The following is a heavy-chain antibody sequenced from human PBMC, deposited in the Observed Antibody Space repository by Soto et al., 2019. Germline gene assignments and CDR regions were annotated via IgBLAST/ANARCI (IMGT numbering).Heavy chain of an antibody. J-gene: IGHJ4*02. Sequence: ESGGGLVQPGGSLRLSCAASGFSFSSFEMNWVRQAPGKGLEWISYISTSGNIISYADSVKGRFTVSRDNAENSLFLQMNSLRVEDTAVYYCARPETPYYDRSRFFEDWGQGTLVTVSS. V-gene: IGHV3-48*03. CDR1: GFSFSSFE. CDR2: ISTSGNII. D-gene: IGHD3-22*01. CDR3: ARPETPYYDRSRFFED.